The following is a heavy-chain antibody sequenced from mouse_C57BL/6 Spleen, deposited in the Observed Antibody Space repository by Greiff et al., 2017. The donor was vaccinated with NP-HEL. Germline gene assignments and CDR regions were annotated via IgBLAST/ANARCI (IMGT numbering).Heavy chain of an antibody. J-gene: IGHJ4*01. CDR3: ARHGDVDY. Sequence: DVKLVESGGGLVQPGGSLKLSCAASGFTFSDYYMYWVRQTPEKRLEWVAYISNGGGSTYYPDTVKGRFTISRDNAKNTLYLQMSRLKSEDTAMYYCARHGDVDYWGQGTSVTVSS. CDR1: GFTFSDYY. V-gene: IGHV5-12*01. CDR2: ISNGGGST.